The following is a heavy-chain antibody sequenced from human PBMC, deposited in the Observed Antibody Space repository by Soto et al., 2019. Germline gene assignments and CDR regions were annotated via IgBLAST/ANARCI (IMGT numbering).Heavy chain of an antibody. D-gene: IGHD2-2*01. CDR1: GGTFGNSA. CDR2: IIPIFPTP. CDR3: ARPSSSSLENSYYYAVDV. V-gene: IGHV1-69*14. Sequence: QVQLVQSGAEVKKPGSSVTVSCKASGGTFGNSAISWVRQAPGQGLEWMGGIIPIFPTPDYALKFQGRVSINADNSTSTADMELSSLRSDDTAVYYCARPSSSSLENSYYYAVDVWGQGTTVIVSS. J-gene: IGHJ6*02.